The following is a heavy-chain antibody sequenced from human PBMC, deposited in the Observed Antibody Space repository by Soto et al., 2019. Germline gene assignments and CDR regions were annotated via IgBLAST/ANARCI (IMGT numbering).Heavy chain of an antibody. CDR2: ITGSGGST. V-gene: IGHV3-23*01. CDR3: AKEGDLIGYNYGSCFDY. CDR1: GFTFSSYS. D-gene: IGHD5-18*01. Sequence: GGSLRLSCAASGFTFSSYSMSWVRQAPGKGLEWVSAITGSGGSTYYADSVKGRFTISRDNSKNTLYLQMNSLRAEDTAVYYCAKEGDLIGYNYGSCFDYWGPVSLVTFSS. J-gene: IGHJ4*02.